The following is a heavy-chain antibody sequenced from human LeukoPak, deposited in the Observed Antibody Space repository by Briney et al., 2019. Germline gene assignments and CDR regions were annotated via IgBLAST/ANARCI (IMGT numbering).Heavy chain of an antibody. CDR2: IKQDGNDK. V-gene: IGHV3-7*01. CDR3: ARVVTAWSMDV. D-gene: IGHD2-21*02. Sequence: GGSLRLSCAASGFSFRSYWMSWVRQPPGKGLEWVANIKQDGNDKYYVDSVKGRITISRDNAENSLFLQMNSLRAEDTALYYCARVVTAWSMDVWGKGTTVTVSS. J-gene: IGHJ6*03. CDR1: GFSFRSYW.